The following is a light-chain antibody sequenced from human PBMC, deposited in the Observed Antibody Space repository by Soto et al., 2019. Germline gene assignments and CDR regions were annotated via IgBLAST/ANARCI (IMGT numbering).Light chain of an antibody. J-gene: IGLJ1*01. CDR2: EVT. Sequence: QSVLTQPASVSGSPGQSITISCTGSSGDVGGYGYVSWYQQHPGKAPKLIIYEVTTRPSGVSNRFSGSKSGNTASLTISGLQSDDEADYYCTSYTNTSLLRTVFGTGTKVTVL. V-gene: IGLV2-14*01. CDR1: SGDVGGYGY. CDR3: TSYTNTSLLRTV.